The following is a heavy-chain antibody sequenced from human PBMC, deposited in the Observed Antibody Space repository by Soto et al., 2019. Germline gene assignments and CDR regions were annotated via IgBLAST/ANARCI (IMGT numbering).Heavy chain of an antibody. J-gene: IGHJ4*02. Sequence: QVQLVESGGGVVQPGRSLRLSCAASGFTFSSYAMHWVRQAPGKGLEWVAVISYDGSNKYYADSVKGRFTISRDNSKNTLYLQMNSPRAEDTAVYYCARGQALYSSWPRFDYWGQGTLVTVSS. CDR3: ARGQALYSSWPRFDY. D-gene: IGHD6-6*01. CDR2: ISYDGSNK. CDR1: GFTFSSYA. V-gene: IGHV3-30-3*01.